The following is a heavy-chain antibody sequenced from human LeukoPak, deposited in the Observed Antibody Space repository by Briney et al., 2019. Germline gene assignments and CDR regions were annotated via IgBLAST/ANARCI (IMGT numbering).Heavy chain of an antibody. J-gene: IGHJ6*03. D-gene: IGHD4-17*01. CDR1: GGTFSSYA. V-gene: IGHV1-69*06. Sequence: SVKVSCKASGGTFSSYAISWVRQAPGQGLEWMGGIIPIFGTANYAQKFQGRVTITADKSTSTAYLQWSSLKASDTAMYYCARLRKWLYGEMGYMDVWGKGTTVTVSS. CDR3: ARLRKWLYGEMGYMDV. CDR2: IIPIFGTA.